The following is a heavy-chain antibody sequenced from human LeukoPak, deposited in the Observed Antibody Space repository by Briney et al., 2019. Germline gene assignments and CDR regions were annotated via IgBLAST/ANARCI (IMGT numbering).Heavy chain of an antibody. CDR3: ARGLSDYGGSRYYYYYYYMDV. CDR1: GGSISISSYY. D-gene: IGHD4-23*01. CDR2: IYYSGNT. Sequence: PSETLSLTCTVSGGSISISSYYWGWIRQPPGKGPEWIGSIYYSGNTYYNPSLKSRVTISSATSKNQFSLKLSSVTAADTAVYYCARGLSDYGGSRYYYYYYYMDVWGKGTTVTVSS. V-gene: IGHV4-39*01. J-gene: IGHJ6*03.